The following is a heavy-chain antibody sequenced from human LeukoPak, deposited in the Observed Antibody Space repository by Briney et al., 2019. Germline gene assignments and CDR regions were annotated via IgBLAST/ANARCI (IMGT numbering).Heavy chain of an antibody. CDR3: TKDTGWNYLDWFDP. CDR1: GGSISNYF. Sequence: SETLSLTCSVSGGSISNYFWSWLRQPAGKGLEWIGRIYSSGSTNYNPSLNSRVTMTADTSKNEFSLKLTSVTAADTAIYYCTKDTGWNYLDWFDPWGQGTLVTVSS. CDR2: IYSSGST. D-gene: IGHD1-7*01. V-gene: IGHV4-4*07. J-gene: IGHJ5*02.